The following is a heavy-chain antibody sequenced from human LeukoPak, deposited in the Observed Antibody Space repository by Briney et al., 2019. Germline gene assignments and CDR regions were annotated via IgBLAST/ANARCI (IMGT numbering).Heavy chain of an antibody. D-gene: IGHD2-2*02. CDR2: ISYDGSNK. Sequence: PGGSLRLSCAASGFTFSSYAMHWVRQAPGKRLEWVAVISYDGSNKYYADSVKGRFTISRDNSKNTLYLQMNSLRAEDTAVYYCAREYPTYYFDYWGQGTLVTVSS. V-gene: IGHV3-30-3*01. CDR1: GFTFSSYA. J-gene: IGHJ4*02. CDR3: AREYPTYYFDY.